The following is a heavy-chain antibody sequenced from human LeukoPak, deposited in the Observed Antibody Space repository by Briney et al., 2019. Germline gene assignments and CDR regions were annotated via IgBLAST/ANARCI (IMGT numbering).Heavy chain of an antibody. Sequence: GGSLRLSCAASGFTFSSYWMHWVRQAPGKGLVWVSRINSDGSSTSYADSVKGRFTISRDNAKNSLYLQMNSLRAEDTAVYYCAREGYCSSVSCSRLGISYYGMDVWGQGTTVTVSS. CDR3: AREGYCSSVSCSRLGISYYGMDV. D-gene: IGHD2-2*01. CDR1: GFTFSSYW. CDR2: INSDGSST. J-gene: IGHJ6*02. V-gene: IGHV3-74*01.